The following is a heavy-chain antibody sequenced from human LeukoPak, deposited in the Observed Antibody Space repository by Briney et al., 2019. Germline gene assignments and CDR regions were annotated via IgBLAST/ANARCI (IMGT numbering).Heavy chain of an antibody. CDR3: ATYNWNDVPWFDP. D-gene: IGHD1-20*01. V-gene: IGHV1-24*01. J-gene: IGHJ5*02. CDR2: FDPEDGET. Sequence: GASVKVSCKASGGTFSSYAISWVRQAPGKGLEWMGGFDPEDGETIYAQKFQGRVTMTEDTSTDTAYMELSSLRSEDTAVCYCATYNWNDVPWFDPWGQGTLVTVSS. CDR1: GGTFSSYA.